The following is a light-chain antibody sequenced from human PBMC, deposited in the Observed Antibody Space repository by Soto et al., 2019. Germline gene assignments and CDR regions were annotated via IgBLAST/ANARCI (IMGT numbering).Light chain of an antibody. J-gene: IGKJ1*01. CDR1: QSVSSN. V-gene: IGKV3-15*01. CDR2: GAS. Sequence: EIVMTQSPATLSVSPGERATLSCRASQSVSSNLAWYQQKPGQAPRLLIYGASTRATGIPARFSGSGSGTEFTLTTSRLEPGDFAVYYCQQYVTSPPGTFGQGTKVDIK. CDR3: QQYVTSPPGT.